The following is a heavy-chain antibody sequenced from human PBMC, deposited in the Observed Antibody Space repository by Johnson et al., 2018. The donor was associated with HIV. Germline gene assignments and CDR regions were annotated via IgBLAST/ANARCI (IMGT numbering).Heavy chain of an antibody. V-gene: IGHV3-33*06. D-gene: IGHD6-13*01. J-gene: IGHJ3*02. CDR3: AKCIWGSSLIDAFDI. CDR2: MWYDGTKK. CDR1: GLTFSSYG. Sequence: QVQLVESGGCVVQPGRSLRLSCAASGLTFSSYGMHWVRQAPGKGLEWVAGMWYDGTKKNYADSVKGRFTISRDNSKNTLHLQMNSLRAEDTAVYYCAKCIWGSSLIDAFDIWGQGTMVTVSS.